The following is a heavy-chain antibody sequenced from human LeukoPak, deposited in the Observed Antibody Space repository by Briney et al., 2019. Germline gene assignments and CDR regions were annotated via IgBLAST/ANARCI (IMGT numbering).Heavy chain of an antibody. Sequence: GGSLRLSCAASGFTFSGYSMNWVRQAPGKGLEWVSGISGSGGTTYYADSVKGRFTISRDNSKNTLYLQMNSLRAEDTAVYYCAKHVWGSYGSDAFDIWGQGTMVTVSS. CDR3: AKHVWGSYGSDAFDI. J-gene: IGHJ3*02. CDR2: ISGSGGTT. CDR1: GFTFSGYS. V-gene: IGHV3-23*01. D-gene: IGHD3-16*01.